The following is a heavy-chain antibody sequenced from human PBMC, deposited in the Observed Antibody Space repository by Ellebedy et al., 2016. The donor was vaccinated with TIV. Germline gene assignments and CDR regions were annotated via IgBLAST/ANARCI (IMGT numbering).Heavy chain of an antibody. D-gene: IGHD1-26*01. CDR1: GYTLSNYG. Sequence: ASVKVSCXASGYTLSNYGISWLRQVPGQGLEWMGWVNTHKGNINYAPKFRGRVTMTIDTSTSTVYMELRSLASDDTAVYYCTRDDRFSGTWYSAYFQYWGQGTLVTVSS. CDR2: VNTHKGNI. CDR3: TRDDRFSGTWYSAYFQY. V-gene: IGHV1-18*01. J-gene: IGHJ1*01.